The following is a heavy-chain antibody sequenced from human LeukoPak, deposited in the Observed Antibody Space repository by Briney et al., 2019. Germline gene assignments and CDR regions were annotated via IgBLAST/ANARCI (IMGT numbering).Heavy chain of an antibody. CDR3: ARVTTVTTERYYYYYYYMDV. CDR1: GYSISSGYY. D-gene: IGHD4-17*01. CDR2: IYHSGST. Sequence: SETLSLTCTVSGYSISSGYYWGWIRQPPGKGLEWIGSIYHSGSTYYNPSLKSRVTISVDTSKNQFSLKLSSVTAADTAVYYCARVTTVTTERYYYYYYYMDVWGKGTTVTVSS. J-gene: IGHJ6*03. V-gene: IGHV4-38-2*02.